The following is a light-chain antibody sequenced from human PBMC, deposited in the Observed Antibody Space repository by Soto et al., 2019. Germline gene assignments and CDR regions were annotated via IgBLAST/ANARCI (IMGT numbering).Light chain of an antibody. V-gene: IGLV2-8*01. CDR3: SSYAGSNNMRV. CDR2: EVS. Sequence: QSALTQPPSASGSPGQSVTISCTGTSSDVGGYNYVSWYQQHPGKAPKLMIYEVSKRPSGVPDRFSGSKSGHTASLTVSGLQAEDEADYYYSSYAGSNNMRVFGTGTKLTVL. J-gene: IGLJ1*01. CDR1: SSDVGGYNY.